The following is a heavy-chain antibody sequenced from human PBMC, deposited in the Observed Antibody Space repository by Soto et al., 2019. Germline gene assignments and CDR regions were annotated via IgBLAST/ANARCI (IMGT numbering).Heavy chain of an antibody. V-gene: IGHV3-30*18. CDR3: AKELGYRFDAFDI. J-gene: IGHJ3*02. CDR1: GFTFNFFG. Sequence: QEQLVESGGGVVQAGRSLRRSCAASGFTFNFFGMHWVRQAPGKGLEWVAVISYDGREKYYADSVKGRFTMSRDNSKDMVYLEMSSLIPEDTSVYSCAKELGYRFDAFDIWVHGTMVTVSS. CDR2: ISYDGREK. D-gene: IGHD2-2*01.